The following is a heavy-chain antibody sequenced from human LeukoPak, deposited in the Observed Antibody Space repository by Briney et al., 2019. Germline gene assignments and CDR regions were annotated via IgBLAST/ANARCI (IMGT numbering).Heavy chain of an antibody. Sequence: GGSLRLSCAASGLSVSNYYMNWVRLAPGKGLEWVSVIFDGDTTYYADSVKGRFTISRDNSKNTVYLQMNSLRTEDTAVYHCAGDWNGDYCFEHWGQGILVTVSS. CDR3: AGDWNGDYCFEH. CDR1: GLSVSNYY. J-gene: IGHJ4*02. CDR2: IFDGDTT. V-gene: IGHV3-66*02. D-gene: IGHD1-1*01.